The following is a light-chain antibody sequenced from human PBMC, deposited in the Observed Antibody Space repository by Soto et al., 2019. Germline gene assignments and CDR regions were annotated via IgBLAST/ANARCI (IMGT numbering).Light chain of an antibody. J-gene: IGKJ1*01. CDR2: GAS. CDR3: QYYDTSRT. V-gene: IGKV3-20*01. CDR1: QDVASTY. Sequence: IVLTQSPDTLSLSPGERATLSCRASQDVASTYLAWYQQKPGQAPSLLIYGASGRAAGVAERFSGSGSGTQFTLTISRLEPEDFAVYYCQYYDTSRTFAQGTRVEI.